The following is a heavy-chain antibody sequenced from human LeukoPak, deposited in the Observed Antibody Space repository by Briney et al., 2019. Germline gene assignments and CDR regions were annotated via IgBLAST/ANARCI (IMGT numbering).Heavy chain of an antibody. Sequence: SETLSLTCTVSGGSISSYYWSWIRQPPGKGLEWIGYIYYSGSTNYNPSLKSRVTISVDTSKNQFPLKLSSVTAADTAVYYCARHLGYYYDSRQGWFDPWGQGTLVTVSS. CDR2: IYYSGST. CDR1: GGSISSYY. V-gene: IGHV4-59*08. J-gene: IGHJ5*02. CDR3: ARHLGYYYDSRQGWFDP. D-gene: IGHD3-22*01.